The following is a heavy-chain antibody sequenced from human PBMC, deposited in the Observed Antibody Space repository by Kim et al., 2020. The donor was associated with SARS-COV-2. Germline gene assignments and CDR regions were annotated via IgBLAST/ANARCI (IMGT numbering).Heavy chain of an antibody. CDR3: ARGGQVSNYLHS. V-gene: IGHV1-2*02. CDR2: T. Sequence: TSSTQRVQGRFSMTRDTSINTAYMELNRLTSDDTAVYYCARGGQVSNYLHSWGQGTLVTVSS. D-gene: IGHD3-16*01. J-gene: IGHJ4*02.